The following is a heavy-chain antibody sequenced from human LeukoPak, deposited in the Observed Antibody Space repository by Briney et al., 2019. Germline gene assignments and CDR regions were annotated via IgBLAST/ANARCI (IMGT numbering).Heavy chain of an antibody. CDR3: ARVVDDSSGHIFDY. V-gene: IGHV1-46*01. CDR2: INPSGGST. D-gene: IGHD3-22*01. CDR1: GYTFTGYY. Sequence: ASVKVSCKTSGYTFTGYYMHWVRQAPGQGLEWMGIINPSGGSTSYAQKFRGRVTMTRDMSTSTVYMELSSLRSEDTAVYYCARVVDDSSGHIFDYWGQGTLVTVSS. J-gene: IGHJ4*02.